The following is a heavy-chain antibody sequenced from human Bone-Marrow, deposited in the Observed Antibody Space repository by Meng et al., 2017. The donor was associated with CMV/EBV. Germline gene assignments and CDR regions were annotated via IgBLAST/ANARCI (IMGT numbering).Heavy chain of an antibody. J-gene: IGHJ6*02. D-gene: IGHD3-3*02. V-gene: IGHV1-18*01. CDR3: ARDHFSTGTLGLYYYYGMDV. CDR2: ISAYNGNR. Sequence: ASVKVSCKASGYTFTSYGISWVRQAPGQGLEWMGWISAYNGNRNYAQKLQGRVTMTTDTSTSTAYMELRSLRSDDTAVYYCARDHFSTGTLGLYYYYGMDVWGQGTTVTVSS. CDR1: GYTFTSYG.